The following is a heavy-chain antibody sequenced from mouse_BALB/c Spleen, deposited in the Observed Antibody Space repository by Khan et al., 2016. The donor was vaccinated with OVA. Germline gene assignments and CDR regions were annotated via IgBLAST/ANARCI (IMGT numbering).Heavy chain of an antibody. J-gene: IGHJ3*01. CDR3: AREASSWDFSFPY. D-gene: IGHD4-1*01. Sequence: VQLQQSGPELVEPGASVKMSCKASGYTFTNYVMHWVKQKPGQGLEWIGYINPDNAGTRYNEKFKGKATLTSDISPTNAYMELSSRTSEASAVYYCAREASSWDFSFPYWGQGTLVTVAA. CDR1: GYTFTNYV. V-gene: IGHV1S136*01. CDR2: INPDNAGT.